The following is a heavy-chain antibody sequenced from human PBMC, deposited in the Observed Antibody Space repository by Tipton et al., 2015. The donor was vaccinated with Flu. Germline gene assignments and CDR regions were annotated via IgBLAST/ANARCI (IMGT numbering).Heavy chain of an antibody. CDR3: ARVSPGVESWFDP. J-gene: IGHJ5*02. D-gene: IGHD3-3*01. Sequence: TLSLTCSVSGDSMTSSRYYWGWIRQPPGKGLEWLGSIFHSGSTYYNPSLKSRVTISVDTSKNQFSLKLISVTAAGTAVYYCARVSPGVESWFDPWGQGTLVTVSS. CDR2: IFHSGST. V-gene: IGHV4-39*07. CDR1: GDSMTSSRYY.